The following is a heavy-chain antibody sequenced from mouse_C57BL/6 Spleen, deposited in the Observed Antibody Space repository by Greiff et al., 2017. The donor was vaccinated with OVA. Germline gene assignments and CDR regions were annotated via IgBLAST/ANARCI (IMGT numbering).Heavy chain of an antibody. V-gene: IGHV1-55*01. J-gene: IGHJ2*01. Sequence: QVQLQQPGAELVKPGASVKMSCKASGYTFTSYWITWVKQRPGQGLEWIGDIYPGSGSTNYNEKFKSKATLTVDTSSSTAYMQLSSLTSADSAVYYCARYYGSSYVYYFDYWGQGTTLTVSS. CDR1: GYTFTSYW. CDR2: IYPGSGST. D-gene: IGHD1-1*01. CDR3: ARYYGSSYVYYFDY.